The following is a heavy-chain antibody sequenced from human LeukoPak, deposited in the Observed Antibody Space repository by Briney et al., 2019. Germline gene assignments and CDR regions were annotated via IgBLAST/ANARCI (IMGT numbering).Heavy chain of an antibody. CDR1: GYTFTGYY. CDR3: ARVSCSSTSCFFDY. Sequence: GASVKVSCKASGYTFTGYYMHWVRQAPGQGLEWMGWINPNSGGTNYAQKLQGRVTMTRDTSISTAYMELSRLRSDDTAVYYCARVSCSSTSCFFDYWGQGTLVTVSS. CDR2: INPNSGGT. J-gene: IGHJ4*02. V-gene: IGHV1-2*02. D-gene: IGHD2-2*01.